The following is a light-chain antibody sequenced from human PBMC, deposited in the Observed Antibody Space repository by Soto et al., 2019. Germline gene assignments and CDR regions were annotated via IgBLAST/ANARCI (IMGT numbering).Light chain of an antibody. CDR3: QQYNSAPCT. J-gene: IGKJ1*01. Sequence: DIQMTQSPSSLSASVGDRVAIACRASQGISNYLAWYQQKPGEVPKLLIYAASSLQPGITSRYSGGGSGTDFTLTISSLQPEDVATYYCQQYNSAPCTFGQGTRVDIK. CDR2: AAS. CDR1: QGISNY. V-gene: IGKV1-27*01.